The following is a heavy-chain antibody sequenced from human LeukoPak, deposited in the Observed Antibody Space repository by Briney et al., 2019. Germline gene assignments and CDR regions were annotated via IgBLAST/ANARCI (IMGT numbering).Heavy chain of an antibody. D-gene: IGHD3-10*01. CDR3: VKEHVDRAFTRSFEI. Sequence: GGSLRLSCAASGFTFSTNPMSWVRQAPGKGLEWVSAISDTRTYYVDAVKGRFTISRDNSKNTVFLQMNSLRAEDTAVYYCVKEHVDRAFTRSFEIWGQGTVVTVSS. CDR2: ISDTRT. J-gene: IGHJ3*02. V-gene: IGHV3-23*01. CDR1: GFTFSTNP.